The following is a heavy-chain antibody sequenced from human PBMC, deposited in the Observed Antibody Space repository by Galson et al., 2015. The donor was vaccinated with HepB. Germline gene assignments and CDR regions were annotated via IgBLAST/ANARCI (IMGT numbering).Heavy chain of an antibody. CDR1: GFTFSSYA. D-gene: IGHD3-10*01. V-gene: IGHV3-23*01. J-gene: IGHJ3*02. Sequence: SLRLSCAASGFTFSSYAMSWVRQAPGKGLEWVSAISGSGDSTHYADSVKGRFTISKDNSKNTLYLQMNSLRAEDTALYYCAKDILVGGRTRPGVAFDIWGQGTMVTVSS. CDR2: ISGSGDST. CDR3: AKDILVGGRTRPGVAFDI.